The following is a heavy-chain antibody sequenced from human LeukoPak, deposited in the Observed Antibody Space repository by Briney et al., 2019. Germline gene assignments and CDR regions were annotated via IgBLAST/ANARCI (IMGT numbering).Heavy chain of an antibody. D-gene: IGHD5-12*01. J-gene: IGHJ6*03. CDR2: ISVSGNT. Sequence: PGGSLRLSCAASGFTLSSYAMSWVRQGPGKGLEWVSAISVSGNTYHADSVKGRFTISRDSYKNTLYLQMNSLRAEDAAVYYCARLGLRFSQYYYYMDVWGKGTTVTVSS. V-gene: IGHV3-23*01. CDR3: ARLGLRFSQYYYYMDV. CDR1: GFTLSSYA.